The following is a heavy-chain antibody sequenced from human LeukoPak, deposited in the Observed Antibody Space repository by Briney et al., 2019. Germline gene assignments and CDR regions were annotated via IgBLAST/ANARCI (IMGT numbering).Heavy chain of an antibody. V-gene: IGHV1-46*01. CDR1: GGTFSSYA. D-gene: IGHD4-17*01. Sequence: GASVKVSCKASGGTFSSYAISWVRQAPGQGLEWMGGINPSGGSTSYAQKFQGRVTMTRDTSTSTVYMELSSLRSEDTAVYYCAREESTVTTFDYWGQGTLVTVSS. J-gene: IGHJ4*02. CDR3: AREESTVTTFDY. CDR2: INPSGGST.